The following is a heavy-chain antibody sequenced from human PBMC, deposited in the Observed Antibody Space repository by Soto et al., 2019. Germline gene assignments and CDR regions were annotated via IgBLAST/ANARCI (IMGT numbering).Heavy chain of an antibody. CDR2: SSSSGSTI. CDR1: GFTFSDYY. Sequence: QVQLVESGGGLVKPGGSLRLSCAASGFTFSDYYMSWIRQAPGKGLEWVSYSSSSGSTIYYADSVKGRFTISRDSAKNSLYLHMNSLRAEDTAVYSCAKDGNIVGLPASNWFDPWCQGTLVTVS. D-gene: IGHD2-2*01. J-gene: IGHJ5*02. CDR3: AKDGNIVGLPASNWFDP. V-gene: IGHV3-11*01.